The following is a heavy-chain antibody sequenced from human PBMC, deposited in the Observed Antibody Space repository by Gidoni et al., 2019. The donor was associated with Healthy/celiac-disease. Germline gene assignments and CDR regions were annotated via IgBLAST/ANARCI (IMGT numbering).Heavy chain of an antibody. CDR3: TRDHASSSWYRGYGMDV. V-gene: IGHV3-49*05. CDR1: GFTFGDSA. Sequence: EVQLVESGGGLVKPGRSLRRSCTASGFTFGDSAMSWFRQAPGKGLEWVGCIRSKAYGGKTEYAASVKGRFTISRDDSKSIAYLQMNSLKTEDTAVYYCTRDHASSSWYRGYGMDVWGQGTTVTVSS. J-gene: IGHJ6*02. D-gene: IGHD6-13*01. CDR2: IRSKAYGGKT.